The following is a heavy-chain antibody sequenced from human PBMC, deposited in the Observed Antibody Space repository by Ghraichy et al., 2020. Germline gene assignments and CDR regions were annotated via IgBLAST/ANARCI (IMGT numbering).Heavy chain of an antibody. V-gene: IGHV1-69*13. D-gene: IGHD3-22*01. CDR2: VIPIFGTS. CDR3: AKFTLSGTANTWHAPHYFDD. CDR1: GGTFTNYV. J-gene: IGHJ4*02. Sequence: SVKVSCKISGGTFTNYVFSWVRQAPAQGLEWMGGVIPIFGTSHYAQKFQGRVTITADESTNTVYMDLSSLTSEDTAVYFCAKFTLSGTANTWHAPHYFDDWGQGTLVTVSA.